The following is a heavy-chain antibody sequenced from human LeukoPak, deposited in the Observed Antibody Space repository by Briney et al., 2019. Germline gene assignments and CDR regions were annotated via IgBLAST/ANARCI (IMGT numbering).Heavy chain of an antibody. Sequence: SQTLSLTCALSGDSVTSNIAAWNWIRQSPSRGLEWLGRTYYRSKWNNEYAASVKSRITITPDTSKNQFSLHLNSMTPEDTAVYYCGRDVDAGVDYWGQGTLVTVSS. CDR1: GDSVTSNIAA. CDR2: TYYRSKWNN. D-gene: IGHD7-27*01. CDR3: GRDVDAGVDY. J-gene: IGHJ4*02. V-gene: IGHV6-1*01.